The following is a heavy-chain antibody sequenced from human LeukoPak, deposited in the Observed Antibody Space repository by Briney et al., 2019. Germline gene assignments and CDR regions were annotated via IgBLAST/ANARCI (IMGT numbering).Heavy chain of an antibody. CDR2: ISGSGDST. CDR1: GFTFSSNS. D-gene: IGHD3-10*01. CDR3: TKWSGFGDD. Sequence: GGSLRLSCAASGFTFSSNSMTWVRQTPGKGLEWVSGISGSGDSTFYADSVKGRFTISRDNSRNTLYLQMSSLRPEDTAACYCTKWSGFGDDWGQGTLVTVSS. J-gene: IGHJ4*02. V-gene: IGHV3-23*01.